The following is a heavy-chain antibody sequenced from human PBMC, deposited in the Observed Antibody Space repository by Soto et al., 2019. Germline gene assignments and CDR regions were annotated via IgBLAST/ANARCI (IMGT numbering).Heavy chain of an antibody. D-gene: IGHD3-10*01. J-gene: IGHJ6*02. CDR2: ISTSGRSK. V-gene: IGHV3-48*02. Sequence: GGSLRLSCAGSGFAFSTYMMNWVRHAPGKGLEWIADISTSGRSKSHAASVRGRFTISRDNTKNSMYLQMNSLRDDDTAVYYCVRDRDLRDYYGMDVWGQGTTVTVSS. CDR1: GFAFSTYM. CDR3: VRDRDLRDYYGMDV.